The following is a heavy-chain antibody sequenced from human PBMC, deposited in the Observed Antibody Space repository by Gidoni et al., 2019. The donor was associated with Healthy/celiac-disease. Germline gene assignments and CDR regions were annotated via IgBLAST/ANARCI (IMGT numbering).Heavy chain of an antibody. V-gene: IGHV3-23*01. CDR2: ISGSGGST. J-gene: IGHJ4*02. CDR3: AKPYYDFWSGSIDY. Sequence: VPLLESGGGLVQPGGSLRLSCAASGFPFSSYAMSWVRQAPGKGLEWVSAISGSGGSTYYADAVKGRFTISRDNSKNTLYLQMNSLRAEDTAVYYCAKPYYDFWSGSIDYWGQGTLVTVSS. D-gene: IGHD3-3*01. CDR1: GFPFSSYA.